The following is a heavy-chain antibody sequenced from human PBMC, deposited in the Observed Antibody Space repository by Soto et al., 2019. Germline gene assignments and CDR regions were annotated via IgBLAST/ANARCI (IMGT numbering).Heavy chain of an antibody. CDR2: ICYSGST. Sequence: SETLSLTCTVSGGSISSYYWSWIRQPPGKGLEWIGYICYSGSTNYNPSLKSRVTISVDTSKNQFSLKLSSVTAADTAVYYCARGGWQWLGSFDYWGQGTLVTVSS. V-gene: IGHV4-59*01. CDR1: GGSISSYY. J-gene: IGHJ4*02. CDR3: ARGGWQWLGSFDY. D-gene: IGHD6-19*01.